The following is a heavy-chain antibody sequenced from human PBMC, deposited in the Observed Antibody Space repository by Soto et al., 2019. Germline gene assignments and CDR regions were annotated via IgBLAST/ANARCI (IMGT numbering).Heavy chain of an antibody. Sequence: KTSETLSLTCAVYGGSFSAYNWSWIRQPPGKRLECMGEINHRGGTSYNPSLKSRVTISVDTSKGQFSLKLTSVTAADRAVYYCARGSVGTVDSSGFYEYWDQGTPVTVSS. D-gene: IGHD3-22*01. J-gene: IGHJ4*02. CDR1: GGSFSAYN. CDR2: INHRGGT. CDR3: ARGSVGTVDSSGFYEY. V-gene: IGHV4-34*01.